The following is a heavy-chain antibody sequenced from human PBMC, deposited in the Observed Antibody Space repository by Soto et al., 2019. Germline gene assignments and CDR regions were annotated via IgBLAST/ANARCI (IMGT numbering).Heavy chain of an antibody. V-gene: IGHV3-23*01. D-gene: IGHD3-3*01. CDR3: AKDLNDFWSGYYGPFDS. J-gene: IGHJ4*02. Sequence: VQLLESGGGLVQPGGSLRLSCAASGFTFRSYAMSWVRQAPGKGLEWVSAVSGTGGSTYYADSVKGRLTNSRDSSKRTLYLQMNSLRAEDTAVYYCAKDLNDFWSGYYGPFDSWGQGTLVTVSS. CDR1: GFTFRSYA. CDR2: VSGTGGST.